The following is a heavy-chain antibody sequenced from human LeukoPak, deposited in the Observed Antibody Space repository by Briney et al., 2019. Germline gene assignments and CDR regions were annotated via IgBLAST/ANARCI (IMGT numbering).Heavy chain of an antibody. J-gene: IGHJ5*02. CDR3: ARGGFRVAAAGPNWFDP. D-gene: IGHD6-13*01. Sequence: ASVKVSCKASGYTFTSYYMHWVRQAPGQGLEWMGIINPSGGSTSYAQKFQGRVTMTRDMSTSTVYMELSSLRSEDTAVYYCARGGFRVAAAGPNWFDPWGQGTLVTVSS. CDR1: GYTFTSYY. V-gene: IGHV1-46*01. CDR2: INPSGGST.